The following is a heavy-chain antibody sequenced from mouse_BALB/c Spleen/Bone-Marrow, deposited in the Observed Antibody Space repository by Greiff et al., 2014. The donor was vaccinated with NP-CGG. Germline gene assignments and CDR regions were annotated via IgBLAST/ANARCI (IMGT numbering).Heavy chain of an antibody. D-gene: IGHD1-1*01. CDR3: APYYYGSSQFAY. V-gene: IGHV14-3*02. CDR2: IDPANGNT. CDR1: GFNIKDTY. Sequence: VQLKESGAELVKPGASVKLSCTASGFNIKDTYMHWVKQRPEQGLEWIGRIDPANGNTKYDPKFQGKATITADTSSNTAYLQLSSPTSEDTAVYYCAPYYYGSSQFAYWGQGTLVTVSA. J-gene: IGHJ3*01.